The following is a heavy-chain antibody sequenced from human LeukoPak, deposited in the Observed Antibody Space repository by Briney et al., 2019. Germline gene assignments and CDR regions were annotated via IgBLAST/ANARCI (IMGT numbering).Heavy chain of an antibody. CDR1: GFPVSSNY. J-gene: IGHJ6*02. V-gene: IGHV3-66*01. D-gene: IGHD4-17*01. Sequence: GGSLTLFCAPSGFPVSSNYMIGVRQAPGRGGEGGEVIYRGGSKYYANPVKGRFTISRDNSKTTLYLQMNSLRAEDTAVYYCARDHYGDYVGGMDVWGQEPTVTVSS. CDR2: IYRGGSK. CDR3: ARDHYGDYVGGMDV.